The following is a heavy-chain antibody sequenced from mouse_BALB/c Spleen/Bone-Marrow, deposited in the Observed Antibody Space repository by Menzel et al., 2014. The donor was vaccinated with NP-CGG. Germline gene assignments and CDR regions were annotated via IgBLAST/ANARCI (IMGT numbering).Heavy chain of an antibody. CDR3: ARGSSYFDY. CDR2: ISDGGSYT. J-gene: IGHJ2*01. D-gene: IGHD1-1*01. V-gene: IGHV5-4*02. Sequence: EVQLQQSGGGLVKPGGSLKLSCAASGFTFSDYYMYWVRRTPEKRLEWVATISDGGSYTYYPDSVKGRFTISRDNAKNNLYLQMSSLKSEDTAMYYCARGSSYFDYWGQGTTLTVSS. CDR1: GFTFSDYY.